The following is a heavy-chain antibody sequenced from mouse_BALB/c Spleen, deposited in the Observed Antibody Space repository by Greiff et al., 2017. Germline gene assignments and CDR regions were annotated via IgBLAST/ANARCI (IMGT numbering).Heavy chain of an antibody. J-gene: IGHJ4*01. CDR2: IWAGGST. D-gene: IGHD1-1*01. V-gene: IGHV2-9*02. CDR1: GFSLTSYG. Sequence: QVQLKQSGPGLVAPSQSLSITCTVSGFSLTSYGVHWVRQPPGKGLEWLGVIWAGGSTNYNSALMSRLSISKDNSKSQVFLKMNSLQTDDTAMYYCARAYYYGDYAMDYWGQGTSVTVSS. CDR3: ARAYYYGDYAMDY.